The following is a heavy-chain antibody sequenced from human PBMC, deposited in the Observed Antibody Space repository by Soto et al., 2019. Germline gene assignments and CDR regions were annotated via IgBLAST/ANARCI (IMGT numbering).Heavy chain of an antibody. CDR1: GGSITSCGYY. D-gene: IGHD2-21*02. J-gene: IGHJ4*02. CDR3: ARWTYCGGDCYWLDF. V-gene: IGHV4-31*03. Sequence: PSETLSLTCTVSGGSITSCGYYWSWIRQHPGKGLEWIGYIYYSGFTYYNPSLKSRVTISLNTSKNQFSLNLNSVTAADTAIYYCARWTYCGGDCYWLDFWGQGTLVTVSS. CDR2: IYYSGFT.